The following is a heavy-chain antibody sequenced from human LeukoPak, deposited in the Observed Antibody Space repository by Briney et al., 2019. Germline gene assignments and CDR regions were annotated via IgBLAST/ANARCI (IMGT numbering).Heavy chain of an antibody. CDR2: IIPIFGTA. CDR3: ARGFRSPPLRFGSPYGMDV. CDR1: GGTFSNYA. V-gene: IGHV1-69*13. J-gene: IGHJ6*02. D-gene: IGHD2-15*01. Sequence: SVKVSCKASGGTFSNYAISWVRQAPGQGLEWMGGIIPIFGTANYAQKFQGRVTITADESTSTAYMELSSLRSEDTAVYYCARGFRSPPLRFGSPYGMDVWGQGTTVTVSS.